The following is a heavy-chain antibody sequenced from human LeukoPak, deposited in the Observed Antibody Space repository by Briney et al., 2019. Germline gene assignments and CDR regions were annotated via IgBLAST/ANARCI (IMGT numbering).Heavy chain of an antibody. J-gene: IGHJ4*02. V-gene: IGHV4-59*08. CDR3: ARLDYGDYGGY. CDR1: GGSISSYY. CDR2: IFYIGST. D-gene: IGHD4-17*01. Sequence: SETLSLTCTVSGGSISSYYWSWIRQSPGKGLEWIGYIFYIGSTNYNPSLKSRVTISVDTSKKQFSLKLSSVTAADTAVYYCARLDYGDYGGYWGQGTLVTVSS.